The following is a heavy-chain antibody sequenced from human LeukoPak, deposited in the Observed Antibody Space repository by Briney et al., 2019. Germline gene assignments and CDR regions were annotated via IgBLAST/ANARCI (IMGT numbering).Heavy chain of an antibody. Sequence: GGSLRLSCAASGFTFSSYWMHWVRQAPGKGPVWVARTNRDGSSTAYADSVKGRFTISKDNAKNTLYLLMNSLRAEDTAVYYCARDSVEWYIFDYWGQGTLVTVSS. CDR2: TNRDGSST. D-gene: IGHD3-3*01. V-gene: IGHV3-74*01. CDR1: GFTFSSYW. J-gene: IGHJ4*02. CDR3: ARDSVEWYIFDY.